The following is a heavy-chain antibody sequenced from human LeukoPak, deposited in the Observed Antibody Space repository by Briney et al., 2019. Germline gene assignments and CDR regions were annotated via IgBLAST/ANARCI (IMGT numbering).Heavy chain of an antibody. Sequence: PSETLSLTCTVSGGSISSYYWSWIRQPPGKGLEWIGYIHYSGSTNYNPSLKSRVTISIDTSKNQFSLKLNSVTAADTAVYYCARGNPLLDYDLLTGYYEYYFDYWGQGTLVTVSS. CDR2: IHYSGST. V-gene: IGHV4-59*01. CDR1: GGSISSYY. CDR3: ARGNPLLDYDLLTGYYEYYFDY. D-gene: IGHD3-9*01. J-gene: IGHJ4*02.